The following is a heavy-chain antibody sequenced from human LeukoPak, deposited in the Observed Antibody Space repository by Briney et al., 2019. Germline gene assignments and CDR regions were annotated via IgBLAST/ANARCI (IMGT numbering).Heavy chain of an antibody. CDR3: AKDVGIAAAGLFDY. CDR2: ISWNSGSI. J-gene: IGHJ4*02. V-gene: IGHV3-9*01. CDR1: GFTFDDHA. Sequence: QPGRSLRLSCAASGFTFDDHAMHWVRQAPGKGLEWVSGISWNSGSIGYADSVKGRFTISRDNAKNSLYLQMNSLRAEDTALYYCAKDVGIAAAGLFDYWGQGTLVTVSS. D-gene: IGHD6-13*01.